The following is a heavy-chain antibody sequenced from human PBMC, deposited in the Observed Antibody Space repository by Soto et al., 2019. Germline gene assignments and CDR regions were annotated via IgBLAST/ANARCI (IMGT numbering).Heavy chain of an antibody. J-gene: IGHJ4*02. V-gene: IGHV4-30-2*01. D-gene: IGHD5-18*01. CDR3: ARVTAMQEFDY. Sequence: SETLSLTCAVSGGSISSGGYSWSWIRQPPGKGLEWIGYIYHSGSTYYNPSLKSRVTISVDRSKNQFSLKLGSVTAADTAVYYCARVTAMQEFDYWGQGTLVTVSS. CDR1: GGSISSGGYS. CDR2: IYHSGST.